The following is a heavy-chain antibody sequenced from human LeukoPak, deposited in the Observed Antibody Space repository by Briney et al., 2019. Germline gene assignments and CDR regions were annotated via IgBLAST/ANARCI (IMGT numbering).Heavy chain of an antibody. J-gene: IGHJ6*02. CDR3: AATGYCYDSSGYPDHYYYYYGMDV. V-gene: IGHV4-59*01. Sequence: SETLSLTCTVSGGSISSYYWSWIRQPPGKGLEWIGYIYYSGSTNYNPSLKSRVTISVDTSKNQFSLKLSSVTAADTAVYYCAATGYCYDSSGYPDHYYYYYGMDVWGQGTTVTVSS. CDR1: GGSISSYY. CDR2: IYYSGST. D-gene: IGHD3-22*01.